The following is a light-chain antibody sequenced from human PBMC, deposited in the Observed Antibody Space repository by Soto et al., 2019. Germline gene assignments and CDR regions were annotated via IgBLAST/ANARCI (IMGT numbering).Light chain of an antibody. CDR1: QAIRTS. V-gene: IGKV1-39*01. CDR2: AAS. J-gene: IGKJ2*01. Sequence: DIQMTQSPSSLSASVGDRVTISCRASQAIRTSLNWYQQKPGKAPKLLIYAASSLQTGVPSRFTGSGSATDFTLTISSLHPDDFATYHGLQTYQSPPTFGQGTKVYIK. CDR3: LQTYQSPPT.